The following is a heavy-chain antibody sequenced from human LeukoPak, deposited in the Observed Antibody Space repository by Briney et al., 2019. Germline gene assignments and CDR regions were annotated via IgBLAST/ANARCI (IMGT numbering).Heavy chain of an antibody. D-gene: IGHD2-2*02. CDR3: AKEIVVVPAAISDEPKRDY. CDR1: GFTFSSYS. CDR2: ISSSSSYI. Sequence: GGSLRLSCAASGFTFSSYSMNWVRQAPGKGLEWVSSISSSSSYIYYADSVKGRFTISRDNAKNSLYLQMNSLRAEDTAVYYCAKEIVVVPAAISDEPKRDYWGQGTLVTVSS. V-gene: IGHV3-21*04. J-gene: IGHJ4*02.